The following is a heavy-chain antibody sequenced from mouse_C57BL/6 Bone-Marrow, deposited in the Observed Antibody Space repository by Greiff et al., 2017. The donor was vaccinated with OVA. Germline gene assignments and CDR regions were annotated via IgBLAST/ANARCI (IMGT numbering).Heavy chain of an antibody. V-gene: IGHV5-4*01. Sequence: EVQLVESGGGLVKPGGSLKLSCAASGFTFSSYAMSWVRQTPEKRLEWVATISDGGSYTYYPDNVKGRFTISRDNAKNNLYLQMSHLKSEDTAMYYCARAVGFSPGGFAYWGQGTLVTVSA. J-gene: IGHJ3*01. CDR1: GFTFSSYA. CDR3: ARAVGFSPGGFAY. CDR2: ISDGGSYT.